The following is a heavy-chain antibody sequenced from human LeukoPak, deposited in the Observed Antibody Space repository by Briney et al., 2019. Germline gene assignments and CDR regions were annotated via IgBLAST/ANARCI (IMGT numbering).Heavy chain of an antibody. CDR3: ARHATTVVTRFYY. V-gene: IGHV4-39*01. CDR1: DGSISSSSYY. CDR2: IYYSGST. D-gene: IGHD4-23*01. Sequence: PSETLSLTCTVSDGSISSSSYYWGWIRQPPGKGLEWIGSIYYSGSTYYNPSLKSRVTISVDTSKNQFSLKLSSVTAADTAVYYCARHATTVVTRFYYWGQGTLVTVSS. J-gene: IGHJ4*02.